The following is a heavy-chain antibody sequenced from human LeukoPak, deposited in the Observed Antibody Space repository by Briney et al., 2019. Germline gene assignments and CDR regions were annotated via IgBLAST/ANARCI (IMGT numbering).Heavy chain of an antibody. CDR1: GFTFSSYA. D-gene: IGHD6-13*01. Sequence: GGSLRLSCAASGFTFSSYAMSWVRQAPRKGLEWVSAISGSGGSTYYADSVKGRFTISRDNSKNTLYLQMNSLRAEDTAVYYCAKQQLVPTSLYWGQGTLVTVSS. CDR2: ISGSGGST. J-gene: IGHJ4*02. CDR3: AKQQLVPTSLY. V-gene: IGHV3-23*01.